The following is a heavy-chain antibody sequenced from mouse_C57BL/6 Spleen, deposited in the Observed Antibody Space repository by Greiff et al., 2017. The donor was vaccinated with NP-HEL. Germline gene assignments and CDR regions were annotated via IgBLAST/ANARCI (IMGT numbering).Heavy chain of an antibody. CDR2: IDPSDSET. CDR1: GYTFTSYW. CDR3: ARKSSGSSSYWYFDV. J-gene: IGHJ1*03. V-gene: IGHV1-52*01. D-gene: IGHD1-1*01. Sequence: QVQLQQPGAELVRPGSSVKLSCKASGYTFTSYWMHWVKQRPIQGLEWIGNIDPSDSETHYNQKFKDKATLTVDKSSSTAYMQLSSLTSEDSAVYYCARKSSGSSSYWYFDVWGTGTTVTVSS.